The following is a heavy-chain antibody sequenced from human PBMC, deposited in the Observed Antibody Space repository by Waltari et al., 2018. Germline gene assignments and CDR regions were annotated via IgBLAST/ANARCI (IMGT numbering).Heavy chain of an antibody. CDR2: IYYSGST. Sequence: QLQLQESGPGLVKPSETLSLTCTVSGGSISSSSYYWGWPRQPPGKGLEWIGSIYYSGSTYYNPSLKSRVTISVDTSKNQFSLKLSSVTAADTAVYYCARLKARTWYFDLWGRGTLVTVSS. V-gene: IGHV4-39*01. J-gene: IGHJ2*01. CDR3: ARLKARTWYFDL. CDR1: GGSISSSSYY.